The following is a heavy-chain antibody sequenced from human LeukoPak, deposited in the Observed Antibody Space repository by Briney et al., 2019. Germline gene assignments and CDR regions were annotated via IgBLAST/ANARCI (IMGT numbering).Heavy chain of an antibody. CDR3: AREVRSGARLFGY. CDR1: GYTFTGYY. D-gene: IGHD3-10*01. Sequence: ASVKVSCKASGYTFTGYYMHWVRQAPGQGLEWMGWINPNSGGTNYAQKFQGRVTMTRDTSISTAYMELSRLRYVDTAVYYCAREVRSGARLFGYWGQGTLVTVSS. J-gene: IGHJ4*02. CDR2: INPNSGGT. V-gene: IGHV1-2*02.